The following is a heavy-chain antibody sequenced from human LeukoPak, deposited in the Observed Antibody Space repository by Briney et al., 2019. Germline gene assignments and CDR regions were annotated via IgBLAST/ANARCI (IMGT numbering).Heavy chain of an antibody. J-gene: IGHJ4*02. V-gene: IGHV3-23*01. CDR2: ISGSGGST. CDR1: GFTFSSYA. CDR3: AKIKYYYDSSGYYYY. D-gene: IGHD3-22*01. Sequence: PGGSLRLSCAASGFTFSSYAMSWVRQAPGKGLEWVSAISGSGGSTYYADSVKGRFTISRDNSKNTLYLRMNSLRAEDTAVYYCAKIKYYYDSSGYYYYWGQGTLVTVSS.